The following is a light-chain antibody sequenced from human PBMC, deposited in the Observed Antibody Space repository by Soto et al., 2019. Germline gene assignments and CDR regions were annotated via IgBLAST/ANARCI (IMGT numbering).Light chain of an antibody. CDR3: QQRSNGPFT. J-gene: IGKJ3*01. CDR2: AAS. V-gene: IGKV3-11*01. CDR1: QSVSSY. Sequence: EIALTQSPATLSLSPGERATLSCRASQSVSSYLAWYQQKPGQAPRLLIYAASNRATGIPARFSGSGSRTDFTLTISSLEPEDFAVYYCQQRSNGPFTFGPGTKVDIK.